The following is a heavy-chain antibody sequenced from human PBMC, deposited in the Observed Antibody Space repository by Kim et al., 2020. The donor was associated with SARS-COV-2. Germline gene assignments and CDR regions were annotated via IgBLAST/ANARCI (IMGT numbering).Heavy chain of an antibody. CDR2: ISYDGSNK. D-gene: IGHD3-10*01. J-gene: IGHJ5*02. CDR3: AKDEGVYGSVPDP. CDR1: GFTFSSYG. V-gene: IGHV3-30*18. Sequence: GGSLRLSCAASGFTFSSYGMHWVRQAPGKGLEWVAVISYDGSNKYYADSVKGRFTISRDNSKNTLYLQMNSLRAEDTAVYYCAKDEGVYGSVPDPWGQGTLVTVSS.